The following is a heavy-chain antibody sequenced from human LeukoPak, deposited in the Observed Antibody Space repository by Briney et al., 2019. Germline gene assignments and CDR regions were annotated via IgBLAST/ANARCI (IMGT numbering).Heavy chain of an antibody. D-gene: IGHD3-3*01. J-gene: IGHJ6*03. Sequence: SETLSLTCNVSGGSISSSYWSWIRQPPGKGLEWIGYIYYNGTTNYSPSLRSRVTISVDTSKKQFSLKLSSVTAADTAVYYCARADYDFWSGPFYYYMDVWGKGTTVTVSS. CDR2: IYYNGTT. V-gene: IGHV4-59*01. CDR1: GGSISSSY. CDR3: ARADYDFWSGPFYYYMDV.